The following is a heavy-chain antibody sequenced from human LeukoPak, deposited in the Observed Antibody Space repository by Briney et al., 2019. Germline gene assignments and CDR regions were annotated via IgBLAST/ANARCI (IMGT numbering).Heavy chain of an antibody. Sequence: SETLSLTCAVSGYSISSGYYWGWIRQPPGKGQEWIGSIYHSGSTYYNPSLKSRVTISVDTFKNQFSLKLSSVTAADTAVYYCARQGVVIHPPLWGQGTMVTVSS. CDR3: ARQGVVIHPPL. CDR2: IYHSGST. J-gene: IGHJ3*01. D-gene: IGHD3-3*01. V-gene: IGHV4-38-2*01. CDR1: GYSISSGYY.